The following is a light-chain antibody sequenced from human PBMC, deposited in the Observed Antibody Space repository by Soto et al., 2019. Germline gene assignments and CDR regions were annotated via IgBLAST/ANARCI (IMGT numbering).Light chain of an antibody. J-gene: IGKJ4*01. Sequence: DIVMTQSPDSLAVSLGERATINCKSSQSVLYSANNKNYLAWYQQKAGQPPKVLIYWASNRESGVPDRFSGSGSGTDFTLTISSLQAEAVAVYYCQQYYISPLTFGGGTKVEIK. CDR3: QQYYISPLT. V-gene: IGKV4-1*01. CDR1: QSVLYSANNKNY. CDR2: WAS.